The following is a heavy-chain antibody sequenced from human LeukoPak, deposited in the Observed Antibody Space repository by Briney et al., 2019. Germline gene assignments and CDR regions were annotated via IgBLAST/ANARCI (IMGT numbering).Heavy chain of an antibody. Sequence: PGGSLRLSCAASGFTFSSYSMNWVRQAPGKGLELVSSFSSSSSYIYYADSVKGRFTISRDNAKNSLYLQMNSLRAEDTAVYYCARDRGIAAAGLFDYWGQGTLVTVSS. CDR3: ARDRGIAAAGLFDY. V-gene: IGHV3-21*01. J-gene: IGHJ4*02. D-gene: IGHD6-13*01. CDR2: FSSSSSYI. CDR1: GFTFSSYS.